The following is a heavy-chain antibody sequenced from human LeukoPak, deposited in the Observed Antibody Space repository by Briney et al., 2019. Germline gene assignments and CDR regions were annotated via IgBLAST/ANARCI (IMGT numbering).Heavy chain of an antibody. CDR3: ARERDTVLAPYFDY. D-gene: IGHD3-3*01. Sequence: GASVKVSYKASGYAFIRYPIIWVRQAPGQGLEWMGWISTYNGDTTYAQKFQDRVSITTDTSTGTVSMGLRSLRSDDTAVYYCARERDTVLAPYFDYWGQGTLVTVSP. CDR1: GYAFIRYP. V-gene: IGHV1-18*01. J-gene: IGHJ4*02. CDR2: ISTYNGDT.